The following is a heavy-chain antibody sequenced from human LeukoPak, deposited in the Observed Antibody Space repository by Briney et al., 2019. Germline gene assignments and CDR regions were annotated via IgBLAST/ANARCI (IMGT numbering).Heavy chain of an antibody. J-gene: IGHJ6*02. D-gene: IGHD2-15*01. CDR2: IIPIFGTA. Sequence: GASVNVSCKASGGTFSSYAISWVRQAPGQGLEWMGGIIPIFGTANYAQKFQGRVTITADESTSTAYMELSSLRSEDTAVYYCARATRGGGLHYGMDVWGQGTTVTVSS. V-gene: IGHV1-69*13. CDR3: ARATRGGGLHYGMDV. CDR1: GGTFSSYA.